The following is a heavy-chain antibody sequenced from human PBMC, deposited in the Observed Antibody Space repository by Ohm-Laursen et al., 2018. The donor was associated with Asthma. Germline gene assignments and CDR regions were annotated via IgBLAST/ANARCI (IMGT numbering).Heavy chain of an antibody. D-gene: IGHD3-22*01. CDR3: ARDQFSIGWHTLFDY. V-gene: IGHV1-18*01. Sequence: VASVKVSCKASGYPFTGYAVHWVRQAPGQGLEWMGWISAYSGDTKYVEKIQGRVTMTTDTSTSTAYMELRSLRSDDTAVYFCARDQFSIGWHTLFDYWGQGTLVTVSS. J-gene: IGHJ4*02. CDR1: GYPFTGYA. CDR2: ISAYSGDT.